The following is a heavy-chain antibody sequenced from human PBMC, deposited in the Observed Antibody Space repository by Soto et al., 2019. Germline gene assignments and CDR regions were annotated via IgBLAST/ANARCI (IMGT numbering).Heavy chain of an antibody. CDR3: ARCPSGYSSSWYYFDY. CDR1: GGSISSYF. Sequence: ETLSLTCTVSGGSISSYFWSWIRQPAGKGLEWIGRIYASGSTNYNPSLKSRVTMSVDTSKNQFSLKLSSVTAADTAVYYCARCPSGYSSSWYYFDYWGQGALVTVSS. V-gene: IGHV4-4*07. CDR2: IYASGST. D-gene: IGHD6-13*01. J-gene: IGHJ4*02.